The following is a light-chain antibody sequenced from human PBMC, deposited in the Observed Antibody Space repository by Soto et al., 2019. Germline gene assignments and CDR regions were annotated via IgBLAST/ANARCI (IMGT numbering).Light chain of an antibody. CDR2: GAS. V-gene: IGKV3-20*01. J-gene: IGKJ5*01. CDR3: QQYGSSPKIT. CDR1: QSVSSNY. Sequence: EIVLTQSPGTLSLSPGERATLSCRASQSVSSNYLAWYQQKPGQAPRLLIYGASSRATGIPDRFSGSGSGTDFTLTISRVEPEDFAVYYCQQYGSSPKITFGQGTRLEIK.